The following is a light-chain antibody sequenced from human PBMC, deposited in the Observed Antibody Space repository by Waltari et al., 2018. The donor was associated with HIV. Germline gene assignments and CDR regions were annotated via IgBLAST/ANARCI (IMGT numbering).Light chain of an antibody. CDR1: SGHSSYA. CDR3: QTWGAGIQV. CDR2: LNNDGSH. J-gene: IGLJ1*01. Sequence: QLVLPQSPSASASLGASVKLTCTLSSGHSSYAIAWHQQQPEKGPRYLMKLNNDGSHTKGDGIPDRFSGSSSGAERYLTISSLQSDDEADYYCQTWGAGIQVFGSGTKVTVL. V-gene: IGLV4-69*01.